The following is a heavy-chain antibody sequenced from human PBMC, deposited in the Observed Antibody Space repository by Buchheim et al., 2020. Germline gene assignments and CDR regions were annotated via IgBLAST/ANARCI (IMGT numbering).Heavy chain of an antibody. CDR3: ARDHCTNGVCYYHDS. V-gene: IGHV3-48*01. J-gene: IGHJ5*02. D-gene: IGHD2-8*01. Sequence: EVQLVESGGGLVQPGGSLRLSCAASGFTFSSHSMNWVRQAPGKGLEWVSFIGSSSSPIYYADSVKGRFTISRDNAKHSLYLQMNSLKGEDTAVYYCARDHCTNGVCYYHDSWGQGTL. CDR2: IGSSSSPI. CDR1: GFTFSSHS.